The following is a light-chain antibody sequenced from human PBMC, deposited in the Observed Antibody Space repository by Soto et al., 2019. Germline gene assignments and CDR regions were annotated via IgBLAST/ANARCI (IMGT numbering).Light chain of an antibody. CDR2: GAS. V-gene: IGKV4-1*01. Sequence: DFVMTQAPDSLAVSLGERATINCKSSQSVLYNSNNKNHLGWFQQKPGHPPKLLIYGASFRPSGVPDRFSGSGSGTDFSLTISSLQAEDVAVYYCHQYYSIPFTFGQGTKVDIK. J-gene: IGKJ2*01. CDR3: HQYYSIPFT. CDR1: QSVLYNSNNKNH.